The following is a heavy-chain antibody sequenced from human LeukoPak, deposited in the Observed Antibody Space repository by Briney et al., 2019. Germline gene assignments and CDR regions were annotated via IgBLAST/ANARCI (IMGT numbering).Heavy chain of an antibody. CDR3: ARAVYGMDV. J-gene: IGHJ6*02. CDR2: IYSGGST. CDR1: GFIFSIYA. V-gene: IGHV3-53*01. Sequence: GGSLRLPCAASGFIFSIYAMSWVRQAPGRGLEWVSVIYSGGSTYYADSVKGRFTISRDNSKNTLYLQMNSLRAEDTAVYYCARAVYGMDVWGQGTTVTVSS. D-gene: IGHD6-19*01.